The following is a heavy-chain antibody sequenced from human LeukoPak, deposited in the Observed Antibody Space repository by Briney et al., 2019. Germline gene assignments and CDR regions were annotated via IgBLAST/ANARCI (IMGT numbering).Heavy chain of an antibody. CDR1: GGSISSGSYY. J-gene: IGHJ3*02. Sequence: SETLSLTCTVSGGSISSGSYYWSWIRQPAGKGLEWIGRIYTSGSTNYNPSLKSRVTISVDTSKNQFSLKLSSVTAADTAVYYCARTFERRDAFDIWGQGTMVTVSS. V-gene: IGHV4-61*02. CDR2: IYTSGST. CDR3: ARTFERRDAFDI.